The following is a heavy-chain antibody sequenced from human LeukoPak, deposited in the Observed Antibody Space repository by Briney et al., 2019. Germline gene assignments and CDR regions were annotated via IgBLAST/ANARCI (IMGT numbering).Heavy chain of an antibody. V-gene: IGHV4-59*08. D-gene: IGHD6-6*01. CDR2: IHYTGGT. CDR3: ARRARTSDYHYYMDV. CDR1: GGSISSYY. J-gene: IGHJ6*03. Sequence: PSETLSLTCTVSGGSISSYYWSWIRQPPGKGLEWIGYIHYTGGTNYNPSLGSRVTISVDTSKNQFSLKLRSVTAADTAVYYCARRARTSDYHYYMDVWGRGTTVTVSS.